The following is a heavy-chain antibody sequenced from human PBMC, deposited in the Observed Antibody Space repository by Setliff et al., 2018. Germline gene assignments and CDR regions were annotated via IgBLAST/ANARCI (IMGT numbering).Heavy chain of an antibody. Sequence: SETLSLTCNVSGASVSSGGYYWTWIRQPAGKALEWIGHISPSGSTTYNPSLKSRVTISPDTSKNHFSLKVNSVTAADTALYYCARSPSSGAYWNPRPFYSDYWGQGTLVTVSS. CDR2: ISPSGST. CDR3: ARSPSSGAYWNPRPFYSDY. J-gene: IGHJ4*02. CDR1: GASVSSGGYY. V-gene: IGHV4-61*09. D-gene: IGHD1-26*01.